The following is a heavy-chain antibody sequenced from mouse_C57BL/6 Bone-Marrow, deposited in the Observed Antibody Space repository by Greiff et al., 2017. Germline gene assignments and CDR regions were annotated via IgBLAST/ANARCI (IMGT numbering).Heavy chain of an antibody. CDR3: ARRDWDYFDY. D-gene: IGHD4-1*01. CDR1: GYTFTSYW. J-gene: IGHJ2*01. Sequence: QVQLQQPGAELVKPGASVKLSCKASGYTFTSYWMHWVKQRPGQGLEWIGRIHPNSGSTNYNEKFKSKATLTVYKSSSTAYMQLSSLTSEDSAVYYCARRDWDYFDYWGQGTTLTVSS. CDR2: IHPNSGST. V-gene: IGHV1-64*01.